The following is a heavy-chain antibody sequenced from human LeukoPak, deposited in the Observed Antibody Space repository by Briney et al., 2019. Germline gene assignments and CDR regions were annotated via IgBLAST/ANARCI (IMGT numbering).Heavy chain of an antibody. D-gene: IGHD3-3*01. CDR1: GDSISSDY. J-gene: IGHJ4*02. Sequence: SETLSLTCAVSGDSISSDYWSWIRQPPGKGLEWIGYIYYTGSTNYNPSLKSRVTISVDTSKNQFSLKLSSVTAADTAVYYCAGKKTYYDFWSGYYFDYWGQGTLGT. CDR3: AGKKTYYDFWSGYYFDY. CDR2: IYYTGST. V-gene: IGHV4-59*01.